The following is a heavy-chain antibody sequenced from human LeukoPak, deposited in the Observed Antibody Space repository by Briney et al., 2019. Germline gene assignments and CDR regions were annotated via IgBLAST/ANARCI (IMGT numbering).Heavy chain of an antibody. CDR3: ARRSGDGYNPYDY. V-gene: IGHV4-39*01. CDR1: GGSISSSSYY. Sequence: PSETLSLTCTVSGGSISSSSYYWGWIRQPPGKGLEWIGSIYYSGSTYYNPSLKSRVTISVDTSKNQFSLKLSSVTAADTAVYYCARRSGDGYNPYDYWGQGTLVTVSS. CDR2: IYYSGST. J-gene: IGHJ4*02. D-gene: IGHD5-24*01.